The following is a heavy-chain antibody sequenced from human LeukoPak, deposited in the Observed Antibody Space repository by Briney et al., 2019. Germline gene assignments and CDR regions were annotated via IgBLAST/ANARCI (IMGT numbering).Heavy chain of an antibody. V-gene: IGHV1-2*06. J-gene: IGHJ4*02. Sequence: ASVKVSCKASGYTFTGYYMHWVRQAPGQGLEWMGRINPNSGGTNYAQKFQGRVTMTRDTSISTAYMELSRLRSDDTAVYCCARVRYSYSTNDYWGQGTLVTVSS. CDR2: INPNSGGT. D-gene: IGHD6-13*01. CDR1: GYTFTGYY. CDR3: ARVRYSYSTNDY.